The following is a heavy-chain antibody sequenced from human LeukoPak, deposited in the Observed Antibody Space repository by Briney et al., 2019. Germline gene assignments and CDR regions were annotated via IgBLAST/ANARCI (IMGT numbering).Heavy chain of an antibody. CDR2: IYYSGST. CDR1: GGSISSSSYY. CDR3: ARHRRGYSYGYPLRGSY. D-gene: IGHD5-18*01. J-gene: IGHJ4*02. Sequence: PSETLSLTCTVSGGSISSSSYYWGWIRQPPGKGLEWIGSIYYSGSTYYNPSLKSRVTISVDTSKNQFSLKLSSVTAADTAVYYCARHRRGYSYGYPLRGSYWGQGTLVTVSS. V-gene: IGHV4-39*01.